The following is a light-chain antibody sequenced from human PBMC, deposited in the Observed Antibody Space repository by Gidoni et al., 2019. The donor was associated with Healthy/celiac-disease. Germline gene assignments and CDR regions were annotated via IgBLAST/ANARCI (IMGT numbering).Light chain of an antibody. V-gene: IGKV1-5*03. CDR1: QSISSW. CDR3: QQYNSYSRT. CDR2: KAS. Sequence: DIQMTQSPSTLSASVGDRVTITCRASQSISSWLAWYQKKPGKAPKLLIYKASSLERGVPSRFSGSGSGTEFTLTISSLQPDDVATYYCQQYNSYSRTFGPGTKVDIK. J-gene: IGKJ3*01.